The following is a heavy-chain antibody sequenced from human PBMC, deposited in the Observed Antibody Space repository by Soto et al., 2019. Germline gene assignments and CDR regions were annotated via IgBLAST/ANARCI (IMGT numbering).Heavy chain of an antibody. Sequence: ASVKVSCKASGYTFTGYYMHWVRQAPGQGLEWMGWINPNSGGTNYAQKFQGRVTMTRDTSISTAYMELSRLRSDDTAVYYCANYDFWSGYYGGGGMDVWGQGTTVTVSS. J-gene: IGHJ6*02. CDR1: GYTFTGYY. CDR2: INPNSGGT. CDR3: ANYDFWSGYYGGGGMDV. V-gene: IGHV1-2*02. D-gene: IGHD3-3*01.